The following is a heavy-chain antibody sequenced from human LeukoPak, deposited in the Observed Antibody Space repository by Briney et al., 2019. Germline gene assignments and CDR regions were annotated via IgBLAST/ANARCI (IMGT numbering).Heavy chain of an antibody. CDR1: AYSISSGYY. J-gene: IGHJ4*02. V-gene: IGHV4-38-2*02. CDR3: ARLEDDPPTRVAFDY. Sequence: SETLSLTCTVSAYSISSGYYWAWIRQPPGKGLEWIGNIYHSGSTYYNPSLTSPVTISVDTSKNQFSLKLSSVPAADPAVYYCARLEDDPPTRVAFDYWGQGALVTVSS. D-gene: IGHD2-15*01. CDR2: IYHSGST.